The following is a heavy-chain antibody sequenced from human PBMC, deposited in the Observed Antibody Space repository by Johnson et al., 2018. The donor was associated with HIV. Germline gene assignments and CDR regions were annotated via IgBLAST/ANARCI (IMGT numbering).Heavy chain of an antibody. V-gene: IGHV3-30*02. CDR1: GFTFSSYG. CDR3: ASDRGGKGLGAFEI. D-gene: IGHD3-16*01. CDR2: IRYDGSNK. J-gene: IGHJ3*02. Sequence: QVQLVESGGGVVQPGGSLRLSCAASGFTFSSYGMHWVRQAPGKGLEWVAFIRYDGSNKYYADSVKGRFTISRDNSKNTLYLQMNSLRAEATAVYYCASDRGGKGLGAFEIWGQGTMVTVSS.